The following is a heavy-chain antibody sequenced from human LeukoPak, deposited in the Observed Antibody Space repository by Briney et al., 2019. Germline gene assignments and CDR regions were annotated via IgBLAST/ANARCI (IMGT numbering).Heavy chain of an antibody. J-gene: IGHJ6*03. CDR2: INPSGGST. D-gene: IGHD2-15*01. Sequence: GASVKVSCKASGYTFTSYYMHWVRQAPGQGLEWMGIINPSGGSTSYAQKFQGRVTMTRDMSTSTVYMELSSLRSEDTAVYYCARGGVVAATGFYYYYYYMDVWGKGTTVTISS. CDR3: ARGGVVAATGFYYYYYYMDV. V-gene: IGHV1-46*01. CDR1: GYTFTSYY.